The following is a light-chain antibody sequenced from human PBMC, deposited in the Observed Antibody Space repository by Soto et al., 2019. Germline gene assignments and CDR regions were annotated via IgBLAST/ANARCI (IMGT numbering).Light chain of an antibody. CDR2: DVS. CDR1: SSDVGGYNY. V-gene: IGLV2-11*01. CDR3: CSYAGSYTWV. J-gene: IGLJ1*01. Sequence: QSALTQPRSVSGSPGQSVTISCNGTSSDVGGYNYVSWYRQHPGKAPKLMIYDVSKRPSGVPDRFSGSKSGNTASLTISGLQAEDEADYYCCSYAGSYTWVFVTGTKLTVL.